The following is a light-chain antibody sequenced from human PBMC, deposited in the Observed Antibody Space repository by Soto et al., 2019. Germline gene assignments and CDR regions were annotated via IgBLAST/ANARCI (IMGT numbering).Light chain of an antibody. CDR2: EVS. CDR3: SSYTRSSTYV. Sequence: QSALTQPASVSGSPGQSITISCTGTSSDVGGYNYVSWYQQHPGKAPKLMIYEVSNRPSGVSYRFSGSKSGNTASLTISGLQAEDEADYSCSSYTRSSTYVFGTGTKVTVL. J-gene: IGLJ1*01. CDR1: SSDVGGYNY. V-gene: IGLV2-14*01.